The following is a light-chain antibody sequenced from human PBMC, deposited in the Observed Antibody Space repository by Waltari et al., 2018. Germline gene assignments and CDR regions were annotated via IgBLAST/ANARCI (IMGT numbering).Light chain of an antibody. V-gene: IGLV2-14*01. J-gene: IGLJ3*02. Sequence: SALTQPASVSGSPGQSITISCTGTSSYVGGYNYVSWYQQRPGKAPKLIIYEVNNRPSGVSNRLSGSKSGHTASLTISGLQPEDEADYYCSSYRTTNTWVFGGGTKLTVL. CDR1: SSYVGGYNY. CDR2: EVN. CDR3: SSYRTTNTWV.